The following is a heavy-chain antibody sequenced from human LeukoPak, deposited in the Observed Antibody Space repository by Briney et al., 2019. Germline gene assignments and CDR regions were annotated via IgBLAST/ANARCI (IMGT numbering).Heavy chain of an antibody. Sequence: GGSLRLSCAASGFTFNSHAMRWVRQAPGKGLEWVSAISGNGNNVHYSDSVKGRFTISRDNSKNTLSLQMNRLRAEGTAVYYCATESYSSYWAPLDYWGQGTPVTVSS. CDR1: GFTFNSHA. J-gene: IGHJ4*02. D-gene: IGHD5-12*01. CDR2: ISGNGNNV. V-gene: IGHV3-23*01. CDR3: ATESYSSYWAPLDY.